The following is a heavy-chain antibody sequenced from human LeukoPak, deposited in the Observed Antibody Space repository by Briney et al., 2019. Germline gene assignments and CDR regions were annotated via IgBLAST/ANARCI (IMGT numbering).Heavy chain of an antibody. Sequence: GGSLRLSCVASEVTFSNTWMNWVRQAPGKGLEWVGRIKSKTDGGTTDYAAPVKGRFTILRDDSKNTVYLQMNSLRAEDTAVYYCAKYLSSGFLYYFDYWGQGTLVTVSS. CDR1: EVTFSNTW. CDR3: AKYLSSGFLYYFDY. D-gene: IGHD3-22*01. V-gene: IGHV3-15*01. J-gene: IGHJ4*02. CDR2: IKSKTDGGTT.